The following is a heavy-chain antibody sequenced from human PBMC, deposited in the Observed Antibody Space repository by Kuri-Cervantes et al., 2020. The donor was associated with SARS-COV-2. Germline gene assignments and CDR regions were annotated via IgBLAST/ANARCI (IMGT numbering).Heavy chain of an antibody. D-gene: IGHD5-18*01. Sequence: ESLKISCTVSGGSISSYYWSWIRQPPGKGLEWIGYIYYSGSTNYNPSLKSRVTISVDTSKNQFSLKLSSVTAADTAVYYCASGYSYGPAFDIWGQGTTVTVSS. V-gene: IGHV4-59*01. CDR3: ASGYSYGPAFDI. J-gene: IGHJ3*02. CDR2: IYYSGST. CDR1: GGSISSYY.